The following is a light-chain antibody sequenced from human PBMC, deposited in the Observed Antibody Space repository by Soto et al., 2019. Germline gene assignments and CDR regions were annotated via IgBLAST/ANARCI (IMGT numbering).Light chain of an antibody. J-gene: IGLJ1*01. CDR3: QSYDSSLSGYV. V-gene: IGLV1-40*01. Sequence: QSVLTQPPSVSEPPGQRVTISCTGSSSNIGGGYEAHWYQQVPGTAPKLLIYENNNRPSGVPDRFSGSKSGTSASLAITGLLAEDEAVYYCQSYDSSLSGYVCGTGTKVTVL. CDR2: ENN. CDR1: SSNIGGGYE.